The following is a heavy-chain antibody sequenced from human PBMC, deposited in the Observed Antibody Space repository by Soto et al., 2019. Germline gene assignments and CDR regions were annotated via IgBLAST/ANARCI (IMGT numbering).Heavy chain of an antibody. CDR2: ISSSSSTI. V-gene: IGHV3-48*01. D-gene: IGHD3-9*01. J-gene: IGHJ4*02. Sequence: GGSLRLSCAASGFTFSSYSMNWVRQAPGKGLEWVSYISSSSSTIYYADSVKGRFSISRDNAKNSLYLQMNSLRAEDTAVYYCAREVPYYDILTGYYLYYFDYWGQGTLVTVSS. CDR3: AREVPYYDILTGYYLYYFDY. CDR1: GFTFSSYS.